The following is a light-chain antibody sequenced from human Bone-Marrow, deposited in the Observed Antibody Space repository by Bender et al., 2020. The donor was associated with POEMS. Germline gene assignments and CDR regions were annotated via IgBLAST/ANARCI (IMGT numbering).Light chain of an antibody. J-gene: IGLJ2*01. Sequence: QSALTQPASVSGSLGQSISISCTGSSSDVGSFNLVSWYQQLPGKAPKLMIYEVTKRPSGVSYRFSGSKSGNTASLTISGLQAEDEADYYCCSYAGSITHLLFGGGTKLTVL. CDR2: EVT. V-gene: IGLV2-23*02. CDR1: SSDVGSFNL. CDR3: CSYAGSITHLL.